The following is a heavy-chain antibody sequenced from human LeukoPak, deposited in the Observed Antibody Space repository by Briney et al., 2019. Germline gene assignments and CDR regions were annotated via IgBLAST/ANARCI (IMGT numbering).Heavy chain of an antibody. J-gene: IGHJ4*02. Sequence: ASVKVSCKASGYTFTGYYMHWVRQAPGQGLEGMGWINPNSGGTNYAQKFQGRVTMTRDTSISTAYMELSRLRSDDTAVYYCARVDTPRALYDYWGQGTLVTVSS. D-gene: IGHD5-18*01. CDR2: INPNSGGT. CDR3: ARVDTPRALYDY. CDR1: GYTFTGYY. V-gene: IGHV1-2*02.